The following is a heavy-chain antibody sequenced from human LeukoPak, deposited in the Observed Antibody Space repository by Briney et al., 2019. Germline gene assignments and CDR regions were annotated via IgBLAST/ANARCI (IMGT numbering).Heavy chain of an antibody. J-gene: IGHJ3*02. CDR2: IKQDGSEK. CDR1: ELTFTNYW. Sequence: PTGGSLRLSCAASELTFTNYWMNWVRQVPGKGLEWVANIKQDGSEKYYVDSVKGRFTISRDNAKNSLYLQMNSLRAEDTAVYYCARDQYYDSYGYNDAFDIWGQGTMVTVSS. V-gene: IGHV3-7*01. CDR3: ARDQYYDSYGYNDAFDI. D-gene: IGHD3-22*01.